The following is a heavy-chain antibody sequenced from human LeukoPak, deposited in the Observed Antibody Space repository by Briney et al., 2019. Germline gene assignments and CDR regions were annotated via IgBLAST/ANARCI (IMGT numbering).Heavy chain of an antibody. J-gene: IGHJ4*02. V-gene: IGHV1-2*02. Sequence: ASVKVSCKASGYTFTGYYMHWVRQAPGQGLEWMGWINPNSGGTNYAQKFQGRVTMTRDTSISTAYMELSRLRSEDTAVYYCARGRSYDSSGCFDYWGQGTLVTVSS. CDR2: INPNSGGT. D-gene: IGHD3-22*01. CDR3: ARGRSYDSSGCFDY. CDR1: GYTFTGYY.